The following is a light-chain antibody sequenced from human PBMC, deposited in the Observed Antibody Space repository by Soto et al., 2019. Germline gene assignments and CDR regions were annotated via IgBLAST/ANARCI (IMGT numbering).Light chain of an antibody. J-gene: IGKJ1*01. CDR2: GAS. CDR3: QQYNIWPSWT. CDR1: QSVSLS. Sequence: EIVLTQSPATLSVSLGDSATLSCRASQSVSLSLAWYQMRPGQPPRLLIYGASTRATDIPARFSGSGSGTDFNLTIRSLQDEDFAVYFCQQYNIWPSWTFGQGTKVELK. V-gene: IGKV3-15*01.